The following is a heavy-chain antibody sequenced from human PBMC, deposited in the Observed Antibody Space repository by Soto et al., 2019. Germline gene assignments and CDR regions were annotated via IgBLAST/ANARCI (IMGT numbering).Heavy chain of an antibody. V-gene: IGHV3-48*01. J-gene: IGHJ4*02. CDR2: INSGSTSV. Sequence: PGGSLRLSCVASGFIFNSYSMNWVRQAPGKGLEWISYINSGSTSVFYADSVKGRFTISRDNATNSLYLQMNSLRAEDTAVYYCGSSASPDAYWGQGTLVTVSS. CDR3: GSSASPDAY. CDR1: GFIFNSYS. D-gene: IGHD3-22*01.